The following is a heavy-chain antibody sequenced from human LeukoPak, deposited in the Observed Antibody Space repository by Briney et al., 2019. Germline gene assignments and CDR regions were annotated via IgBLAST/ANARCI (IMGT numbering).Heavy chain of an antibody. CDR1: GLSFISYT. CDR3: ARARSSWRAYDY. J-gene: IGHJ4*02. Sequence: GGSLRLSCAASGLSFISYTMSWVRQAPGKGLEWVSTISASSGSTNHADSVKGRFTISRDNSKNTLYLQMNSLGAEDTAVYYCARARSSWRAYDYWGQGTLVTVSS. CDR2: ISASSGST. D-gene: IGHD6-13*01. V-gene: IGHV3-23*01.